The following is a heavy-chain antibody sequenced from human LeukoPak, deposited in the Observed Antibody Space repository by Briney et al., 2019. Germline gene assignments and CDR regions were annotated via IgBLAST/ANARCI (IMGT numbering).Heavy chain of an antibody. CDR3: ARVYYDILTGYSYFDY. CDR1: GYTFTSYG. V-gene: IGHV1-18*01. J-gene: IGHJ4*02. Sequence: GASVKVSCKASGYTFTSYGISWVRQAPGQGLEWMGWISAYNGNTNYAQKLQGRVTMTTDTSTSTAYMELRSLRSDDTAVYYCARVYYDILTGYSYFDYWGQGTLVTVSS. CDR2: ISAYNGNT. D-gene: IGHD3-9*01.